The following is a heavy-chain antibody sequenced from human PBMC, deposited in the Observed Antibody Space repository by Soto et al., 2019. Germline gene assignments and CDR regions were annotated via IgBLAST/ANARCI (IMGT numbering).Heavy chain of an antibody. D-gene: IGHD2-8*02. J-gene: IGHJ4*02. CDR1: GETFSSYY. V-gene: IGHV4-34*01. Sequence: SETLSLTSAAYGETFSSYYFSWIRQPPGKGLEWIGEINHSGSTNYNPSLKSRVTISVDTSKNQFSLKLSSVTAADMAVYYCARGQSSLLLDCWGQGILVPVSS. CDR3: ARGQSSLLLDC. CDR2: INHSGST.